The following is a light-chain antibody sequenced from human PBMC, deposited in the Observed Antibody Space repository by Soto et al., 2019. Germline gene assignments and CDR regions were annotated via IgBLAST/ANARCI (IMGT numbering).Light chain of an antibody. J-gene: IGLJ2*01. CDR3: ATWDGSLPGEV. Sequence: QSVLTQSPSVSAAPGQQVTISCSGSSSNIGNNYVSWYQQLQGTAPKLLIYDNNKRPSGIPDRFSGSKSGTSGTLDITGLQTGDEADYYCATWDGSLPGEVFGGGTKVTVL. CDR2: DNN. CDR1: SSNIGNNY. V-gene: IGLV1-51*01.